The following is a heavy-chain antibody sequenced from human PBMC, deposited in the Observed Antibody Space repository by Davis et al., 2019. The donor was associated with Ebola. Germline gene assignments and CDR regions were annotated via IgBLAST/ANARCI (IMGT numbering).Heavy chain of an antibody. CDR3: ARDPSAARGYYGMDV. V-gene: IGHV3-30-3*01. CDR2: ISYDGSNK. Sequence: GESLKISCAASGFTFSSYAMHWVRQAPGKGLEWVAVISYDGSNKYYADSVKGRFTISRDNSKNTLYLQMNSLRAEDTAVYYCARDPSAARGYYGMDVWGQGTTVTVSS. D-gene: IGHD6-6*01. CDR1: GFTFSSYA. J-gene: IGHJ6*02.